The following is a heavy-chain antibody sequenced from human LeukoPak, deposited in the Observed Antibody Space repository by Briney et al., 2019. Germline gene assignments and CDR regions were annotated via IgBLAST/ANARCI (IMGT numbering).Heavy chain of an antibody. D-gene: IGHD3-16*01. CDR3: ARWGAYYGMDV. Sequence: GGSLRLSCAASGFSFTSYAMSWVRQAPARGLEWVSSMKGGGETFYADSVKGRFTLSRDISRNTVFLQLNNLRVEDTAIYYCARWGAYYGMDVWGQGTTVTVSS. CDR1: GFSFTSYA. CDR2: MKGGGET. V-gene: IGHV3-23*01. J-gene: IGHJ6*02.